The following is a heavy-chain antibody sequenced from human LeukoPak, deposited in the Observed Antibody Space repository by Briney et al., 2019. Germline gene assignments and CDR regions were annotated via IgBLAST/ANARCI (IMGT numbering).Heavy chain of an antibody. D-gene: IGHD5-24*01. V-gene: IGHV3-21*04. J-gene: IGHJ3*02. CDR3: ARNLRLHTPRAFDI. Sequence: PGGSLRLSCAASGFTFSSYSMNWVRQAPGKGLEWVSSISSSSSYIYYADSVKGRFTISRDNAKNSLYLQMNSLRAEDTAVYYCARNLRLHTPRAFDIWGQGTMVTVPS. CDR1: GFTFSSYS. CDR2: ISSSSSYI.